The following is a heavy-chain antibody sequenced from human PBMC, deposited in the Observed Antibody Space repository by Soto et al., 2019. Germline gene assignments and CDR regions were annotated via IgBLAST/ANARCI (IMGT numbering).Heavy chain of an antibody. Sequence: PGGSLRLSCAASGFNFNNYGMHWVRQAPGKGLEWVAVISFDGSNTNYGDSVKGRFTISKDTSKNTLYLQMNSLRNEDTAVYYCAKPRQHYVYDNSALDFWGQGTLVTVSS. D-gene: IGHD3-22*01. CDR1: GFNFNNYG. V-gene: IGHV3-30*18. CDR2: ISFDGSNT. J-gene: IGHJ4*02. CDR3: AKPRQHYVYDNSALDF.